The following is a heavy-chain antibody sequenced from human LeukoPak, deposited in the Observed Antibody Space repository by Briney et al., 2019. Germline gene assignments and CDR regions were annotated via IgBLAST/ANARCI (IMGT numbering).Heavy chain of an antibody. D-gene: IGHD6-6*01. CDR1: GYTFTSYY. J-gene: IGHJ2*01. CDR2: INPSGGST. CDR3: VRGASSIAALNPFWYFDL. Sequence: ASVKVSCKASGYTFTSYYMHWVRQGPGQGPEWMGIINPSGGSTSYAQKFQGRVTMTRDTSTSTVYMELSSLRSEDTAVFYCVRGASSIAALNPFWYFDLWGRGTLVTVSS. V-gene: IGHV1-46*01.